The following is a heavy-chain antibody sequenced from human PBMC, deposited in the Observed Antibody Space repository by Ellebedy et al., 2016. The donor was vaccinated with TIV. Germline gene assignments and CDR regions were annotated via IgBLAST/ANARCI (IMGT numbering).Heavy chain of an antibody. Sequence: GESLKISCAASGFTFSNYWMHWVRQAPGKGLVWVSRISSHGSTTDYADSVKGRFTISRDNAKNTLYLQMNSLRAEDTAVYYCARGGTSVTTMEDYWGQGTLVTVSS. CDR3: ARGGTSVTTMEDY. CDR1: GFTFSNYW. D-gene: IGHD4-17*01. J-gene: IGHJ4*02. CDR2: ISSHGSTT. V-gene: IGHV3-74*01.